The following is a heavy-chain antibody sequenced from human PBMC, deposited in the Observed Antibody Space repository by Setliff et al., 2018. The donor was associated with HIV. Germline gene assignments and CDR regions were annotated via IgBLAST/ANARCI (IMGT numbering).Heavy chain of an antibody. D-gene: IGHD3-22*01. J-gene: IGHJ4*02. CDR1: GYTFTSYG. Sequence: EASVKVSCKASGYTFTSYGISWVRQAPGQGLEWMGWISAYNGNTNYAQKLQGRVTMTTDTSTSTAYMELRSLRSDDTAVYYCARNTYYYDSSGSGGYYFDYWGQGTLVTVSS. CDR3: ARNTYYYDSSGSGGYYFDY. V-gene: IGHV1-18*01. CDR2: ISAYNGNT.